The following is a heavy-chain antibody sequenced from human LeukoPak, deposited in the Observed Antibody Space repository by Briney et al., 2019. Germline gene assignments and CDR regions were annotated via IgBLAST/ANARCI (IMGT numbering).Heavy chain of an antibody. J-gene: IGHJ6*03. CDR2: IYHSGST. CDR1: GGSISSTNW. V-gene: IGHV4-4*02. D-gene: IGHD3-16*01. Sequence: TSGTRSLTCGVSGGSISSTNWWSWVRRPPGKGLEWIGEIYHSGSTNYNPSLKSRVTISVDKSKNQFSLKLSSVTAADAAVYYCAWGHYYYYMDVWGKGTTVTVSS. CDR3: AWGHYYYYMDV.